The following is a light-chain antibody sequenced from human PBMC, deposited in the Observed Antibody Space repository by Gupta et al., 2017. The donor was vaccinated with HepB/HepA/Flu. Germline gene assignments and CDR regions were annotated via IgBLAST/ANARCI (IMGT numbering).Light chain of an antibody. J-gene: IGLJ2*01. V-gene: IGLV2-23*02. Sequence: QSALTQPASVSGSPGQPITISCTGTRSDVGSYNLVSWYQQHPGKAPKLMIYEVNKWTSGVSNRFSGSKSGNTASLTISGLQAEDEADYYCCSYASTTVVFGGGTKLTVL. CDR2: EVN. CDR1: RSDVGSYNL. CDR3: CSYASTTVV.